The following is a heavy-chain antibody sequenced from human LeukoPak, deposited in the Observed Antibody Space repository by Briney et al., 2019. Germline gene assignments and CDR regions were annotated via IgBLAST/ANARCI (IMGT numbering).Heavy chain of an antibody. V-gene: IGHV4-39*01. J-gene: IGHJ4*02. CDR2: IYYSGST. Sequence: SETLSLTCTVSGGSISSSSYYWGWIRQPPGKGLEWIGSIYYSGSTYYNPSLKSRVTISVDTSKNQFSLKLTSVAAAETAVYYCARPDGDFYYFDYWGQGTLVTVSS. CDR1: GGSISSSSYY. D-gene: IGHD4-17*01. CDR3: ARPDGDFYYFDY.